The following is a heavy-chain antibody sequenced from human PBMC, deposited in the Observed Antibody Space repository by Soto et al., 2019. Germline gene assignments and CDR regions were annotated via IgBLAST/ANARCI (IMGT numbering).Heavy chain of an antibody. Sequence: GESLKISCKGSGYSFTSYWISWVRQMPGKGLEWMGRIDPSDSYTNYSPSFQGHVTISADKSISTAYLQWSSLKASDTAMYYCPRHVPNGGIVVVLADTTERSDYRLGRWGQGTL. CDR2: IDPSDSYT. J-gene: IGHJ4*02. D-gene: IGHD2-15*01. CDR3: PRHVPNGGIVVVLADTTERSDYRLGR. V-gene: IGHV5-10-1*01. CDR1: GYSFTSYW.